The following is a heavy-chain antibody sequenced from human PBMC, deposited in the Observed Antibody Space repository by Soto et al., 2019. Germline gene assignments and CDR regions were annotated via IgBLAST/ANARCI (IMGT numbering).Heavy chain of an antibody. CDR1: GGSISSYY. CDR2: IYYSGST. Sequence: QVQLQESGPGLVKPSETLSLTCTVSGGSISSYYWSWIRQPPGKGLEWIGYIYYSGSTNYNPSLKSRVTISVDTSKNQFSLKLSSVTAADTAVYYCARDLGDSSFHWFDPWGQGTLVTVSS. V-gene: IGHV4-59*01. D-gene: IGHD6-6*01. CDR3: ARDLGDSSFHWFDP. J-gene: IGHJ5*02.